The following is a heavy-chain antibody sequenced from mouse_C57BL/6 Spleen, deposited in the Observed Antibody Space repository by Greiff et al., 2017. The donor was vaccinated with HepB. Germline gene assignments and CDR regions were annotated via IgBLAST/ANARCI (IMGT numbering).Heavy chain of an antibody. D-gene: IGHD1-3*01. Sequence: QVQLQQPGAELVKPGASVKLSCKASGYTFTSYWMHWVKQRPGQGLEWIGMIHPNSGSTNYNEKFKSKATLTVDKSSSTAYMQLSSLTSEDSAVYYCARCDPELAWFAYWGQGTLVTVSA. CDR3: ARCDPELAWFAY. CDR2: IHPNSGST. J-gene: IGHJ3*01. CDR1: GYTFTSYW. V-gene: IGHV1-64*01.